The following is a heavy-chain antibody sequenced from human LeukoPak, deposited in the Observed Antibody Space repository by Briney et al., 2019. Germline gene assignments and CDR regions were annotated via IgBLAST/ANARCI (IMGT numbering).Heavy chain of an antibody. D-gene: IGHD6-6*01. V-gene: IGHV4-59*01. J-gene: IGHJ4*02. CDR2: IYYSGST. Sequence: SETLSLTCTVSGGSISSYYWSWIRQPPGKGLEWIGYIYYSGSTNYNPSLKSRVTISVDTSKNQFSLKLSSVTAADTAVYYCERWARGSSSSFDYWGQGTLVTVSS. CDR1: GGSISSYY. CDR3: ERWARGSSSSFDY.